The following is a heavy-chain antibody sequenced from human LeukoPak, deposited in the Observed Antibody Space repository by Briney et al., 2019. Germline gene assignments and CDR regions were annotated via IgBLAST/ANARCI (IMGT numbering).Heavy chain of an antibody. J-gene: IGHJ5*02. Sequence: GGSLDLSCAASGFPFTSYAMSWVRQAPGKGLEWVSSISPDSTFIPQADSVKGRFTISRDNAKNSLYLQMESLRVEDTAVYYCANFQTVGVKPFEHWGQGTLVTVSS. CDR2: ISPDSTFI. V-gene: IGHV3-21*01. CDR3: ANFQTVGVKPFEH. D-gene: IGHD1-26*01. CDR1: GFPFTSYA.